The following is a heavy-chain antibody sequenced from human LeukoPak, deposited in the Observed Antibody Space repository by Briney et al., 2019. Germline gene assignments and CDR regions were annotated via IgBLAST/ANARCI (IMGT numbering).Heavy chain of an antibody. CDR2: IIPIFGTA. Sequence: ASVKVSCKASGGTFNSYAISWVRQAPGQGLEWMGGIIPIFGTANYAQKFQGRVTITTDESTSTAYMELSSLRSEDTAVYYCARQNYDFWSGYYTGIYWFDPWGQGTLVTVSS. V-gene: IGHV1-69*05. CDR3: ARQNYDFWSGYYTGIYWFDP. CDR1: GGTFNSYA. D-gene: IGHD3-3*01. J-gene: IGHJ5*02.